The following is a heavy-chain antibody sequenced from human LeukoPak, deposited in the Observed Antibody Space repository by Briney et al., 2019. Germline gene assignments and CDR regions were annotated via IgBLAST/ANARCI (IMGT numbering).Heavy chain of an antibody. CDR3: GRIAINANNGMDV. V-gene: IGHV3-23*01. CDR2: ISGSGDDT. CDR1: GFTFSSYV. J-gene: IGHJ6*02. D-gene: IGHD1/OR15-1a*01. Sequence: PGGSLRLSCSASGFTFSSYVMTWVRQAPGQGLEWVSAISGSGDDTYYADSVKGRFTISRDNSKNTLYLQMNSLRTEDTAVYYCGRIAINANNGMDVWGQGTTVTVSS.